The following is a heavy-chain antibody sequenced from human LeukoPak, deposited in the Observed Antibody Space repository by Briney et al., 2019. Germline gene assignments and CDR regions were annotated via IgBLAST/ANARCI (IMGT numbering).Heavy chain of an antibody. Sequence: GGSLRLSCAASGFTFSTYGMHWVRQAPGKGLEWVAFIRYDGSNKYYADSVKGRFTISRDNAKNSLYLQMNSLRAEDTAVYYCARDSALHNAFDIWGQGTMVTVSS. CDR3: ARDSALHNAFDI. J-gene: IGHJ3*02. CDR1: GFTFSTYG. V-gene: IGHV3-30*02. CDR2: IRYDGSNK. D-gene: IGHD5-24*01.